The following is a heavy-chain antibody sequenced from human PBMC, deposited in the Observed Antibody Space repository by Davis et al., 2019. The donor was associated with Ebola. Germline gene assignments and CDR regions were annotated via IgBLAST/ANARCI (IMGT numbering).Heavy chain of an antibody. CDR1: GYIFTDYH. CDR3: ARETHTSSQYYLDN. Sequence: ASVKVSCKASGYIFTDYHIQWVRQAPGQGLEWMGRSNPNSGNTNHAQKFQGRVTMTRDTSINTAYMELSGLTSDDTALYYCARETHTSSQYYLDNWGQGTLVTVSS. CDR2: SNPNSGNT. J-gene: IGHJ4*02. V-gene: IGHV1-2*06. D-gene: IGHD6-13*01.